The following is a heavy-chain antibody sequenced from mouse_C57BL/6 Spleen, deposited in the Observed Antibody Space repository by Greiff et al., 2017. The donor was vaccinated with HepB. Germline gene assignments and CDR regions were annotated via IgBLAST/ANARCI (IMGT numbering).Heavy chain of an antibody. CDR3: ARGALGFRGAMDY. CDR2: IDPSDSYT. J-gene: IGHJ4*01. D-gene: IGHD3-1*01. V-gene: IGHV1-69*01. Sequence: VQLQQSGAELVMPGASVKLSCKASGYTFTSYWMHWVKQRPGQGLEWIGEIDPSDSYTNYNQKFKGKSTLTVDKSSSTAYMQLSSLTSEDSAVYYCARGALGFRGAMDYWGQGTSVTVSS. CDR1: GYTFTSYW.